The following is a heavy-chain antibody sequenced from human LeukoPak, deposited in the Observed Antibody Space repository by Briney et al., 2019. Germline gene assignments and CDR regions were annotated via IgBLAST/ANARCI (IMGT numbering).Heavy chain of an antibody. CDR1: GFIFSIHA. V-gene: IGHV3-23*01. Sequence: GGALRLSCATPGFIFSIHALSWVRPAPGKGLEWGPCISGSGGSTYHADSVKGRFTISRDSSKNTLYLQMNSLRAEDTAIYYCARVIRAAPGKGYFDYWGQGTLVTVSS. D-gene: IGHD6-13*01. CDR2: ISGSGGST. CDR3: ARVIRAAPGKGYFDY. J-gene: IGHJ4*02.